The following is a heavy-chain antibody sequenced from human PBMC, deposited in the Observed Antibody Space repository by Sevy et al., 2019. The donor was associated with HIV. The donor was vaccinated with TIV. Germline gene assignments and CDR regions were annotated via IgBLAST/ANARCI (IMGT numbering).Heavy chain of an antibody. V-gene: IGHV1-46*01. D-gene: IGHD2-21*02. J-gene: IGHJ4*02. Sequence: ASVKVSCRTSTYSSTIYYMQWVRQAPGQGLEWMGLINPSGGGTSYTQKFQDRVTMTWDTSTGTVYMDLSSLRSEDTAMYYCAVSQSCGGDCYYFDQWGQGTLVTVSS. CDR1: TYSSTIYY. CDR2: INPSGGGT. CDR3: AVSQSCGGDCYYFDQ.